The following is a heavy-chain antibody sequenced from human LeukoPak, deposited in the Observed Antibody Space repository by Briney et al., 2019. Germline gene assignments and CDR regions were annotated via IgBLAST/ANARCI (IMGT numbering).Heavy chain of an antibody. CDR2: IYSGGST. D-gene: IGHD3/OR15-3a*01. CDR1: GFTVSSNY. J-gene: IGHJ4*02. V-gene: IGHV3-53*01. CDR3: AKAEAGLVIIPAFDY. Sequence: PGGSMRLSCAASGFTVSSNYMSWVRQAPGKGLGWVSVIYSGGSTYYADSVKGRFTTSRDNSKNTLYLQMNSLRAEDTAVYYCAKAEAGLVIIPAFDYWGQGTLVTVSS.